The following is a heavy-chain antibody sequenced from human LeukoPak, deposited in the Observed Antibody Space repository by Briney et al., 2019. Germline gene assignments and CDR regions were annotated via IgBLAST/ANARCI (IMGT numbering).Heavy chain of an antibody. CDR1: GYTFTGYY. CDR2: IIPIFGTA. J-gene: IGHJ4*02. D-gene: IGHD5-18*01. Sequence: GASVKVSCKASGYTFTGYYMHWVRQAPGQGLEWMGGIIPIFGTANYAQKFQGRVTITADKSTSTAYMELSSLRSEDTAVYYCARKSMGYSYGYYFDYWGQGTLVTVSS. V-gene: IGHV1-69*06. CDR3: ARKSMGYSYGYYFDY.